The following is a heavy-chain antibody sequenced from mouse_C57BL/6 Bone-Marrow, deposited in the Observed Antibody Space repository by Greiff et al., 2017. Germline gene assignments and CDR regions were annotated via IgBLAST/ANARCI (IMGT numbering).Heavy chain of an antibody. J-gene: IGHJ4*01. D-gene: IGHD2-13*01. Sequence: EVKVVESGGGLVKPGGSLKLSCAASGFTFSDYGMHWVRQAPEKGLEWVAYISSGSSTIYYADPVKGRFTITRDNTKNTLFLQMTSLRSEDTAMYYCASSDYGMDYWGQGTSVTVSS. CDR3: ASSDYGMDY. V-gene: IGHV5-17*01. CDR2: ISSGSSTI. CDR1: GFTFSDYG.